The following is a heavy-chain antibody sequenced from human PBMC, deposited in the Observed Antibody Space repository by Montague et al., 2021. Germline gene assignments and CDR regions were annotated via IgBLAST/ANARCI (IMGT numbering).Heavy chain of an antibody. CDR3: AHRVVWAAGRNWFDA. V-gene: IGHV2-5*02. J-gene: IGHJ5*02. D-gene: IGHD6-13*01. CDR1: GFSISTSRVG. CDR2: IYWDDEK. Sequence: PALVKPTQTLTLTCTFSGFSISTSRVGVGWIRQPPGKALEWLALIYWDDEKRYSPSLKRRLTITKDTSKNQVVLTMTNIDPVDTGTYYCAHRVVWAAGRNWFDARGQGTLVTVSS.